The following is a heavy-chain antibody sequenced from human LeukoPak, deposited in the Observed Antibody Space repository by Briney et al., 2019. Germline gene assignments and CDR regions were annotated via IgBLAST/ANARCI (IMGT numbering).Heavy chain of an antibody. Sequence: SGTLSLTCAVSGGSISSSNWWSWVRQPPGKGLEWIGEIYHSGSTNYNASLKSRVTISVDKPKNQFSLKLSSVTAADTAVYYCARVYYDILPGYYGMDVWGKGTTVTVSS. CDR2: IYHSGST. J-gene: IGHJ6*04. CDR1: GGSISSSNW. D-gene: IGHD3-9*01. CDR3: ARVYYDILPGYYGMDV. V-gene: IGHV4-4*02.